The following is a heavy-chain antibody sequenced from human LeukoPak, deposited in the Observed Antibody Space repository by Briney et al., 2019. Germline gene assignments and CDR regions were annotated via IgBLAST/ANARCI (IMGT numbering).Heavy chain of an antibody. Sequence: PSETLSLTCTVSGGSISSSSYYWGWIRQPPGKGLEWIGSIYYSGSTYYNPSLKSRVTISVDTSKNQFSLKLSSVTAADTAVYYCARHRNSGSCFHFDYWGQGTLVTVSS. CDR1: GGSISSSSYY. D-gene: IGHD1-26*01. J-gene: IGHJ4*02. CDR3: ARHRNSGSCFHFDY. V-gene: IGHV4-39*01. CDR2: IYYSGST.